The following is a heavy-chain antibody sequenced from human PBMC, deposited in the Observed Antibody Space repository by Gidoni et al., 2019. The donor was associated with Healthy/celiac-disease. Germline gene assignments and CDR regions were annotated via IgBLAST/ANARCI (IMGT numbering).Heavy chain of an antibody. CDR1: GFTFSSYG. Sequence: QVQLVESGGGVVQPGRSLRLSCAASGFTFSSYGMHWVRQAPGKGLEWVAVIWYDGSNKYYADYVKGRFTISRDNSKNTLYLQMNSLRSENTAVYYCARDLYYYDSSGYYNYYYGMDVWGQGTTVTVSS. CDR2: IWYDGSNK. V-gene: IGHV3-33*01. J-gene: IGHJ6*02. CDR3: ARDLYYYDSSGYYNYYYGMDV. D-gene: IGHD3-22*01.